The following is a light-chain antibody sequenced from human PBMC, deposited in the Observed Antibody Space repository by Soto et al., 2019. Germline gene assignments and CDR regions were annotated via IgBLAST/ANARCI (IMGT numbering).Light chain of an antibody. V-gene: IGLV2-14*01. CDR3: SSYTTSSTRVV. Sequence: QSALTQPASVSGSPGQSITISCTGTSSDVGGYNYVSWYQQHPGKAPKLMIYEVSYRPSGVSDRFSGSKSGNTASLTISGRQAEDEADYYCSSYTTSSTRVVFVGGTKVTVL. J-gene: IGLJ3*02. CDR1: SSDVGGYNY. CDR2: EVS.